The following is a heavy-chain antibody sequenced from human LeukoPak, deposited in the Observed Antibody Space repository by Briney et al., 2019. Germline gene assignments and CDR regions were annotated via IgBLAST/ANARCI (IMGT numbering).Heavy chain of an antibody. V-gene: IGHV3-30-3*01. CDR2: ISYDGSNG. CDR3: WGPEGIVVVVAGTER. J-gene: IGHJ4*02. Sequence: GGSLRLSCVASGFPFSSYEIHWVRQAPGKGLEWVAVISYDGSNGYYADSVKGRFTISRDNSKNTLYLQMNSLRAEDTAVYYCWGPEGIVVVVAGTERGGQGTLVTVSS. CDR1: GFPFSSYE. D-gene: IGHD2-15*01.